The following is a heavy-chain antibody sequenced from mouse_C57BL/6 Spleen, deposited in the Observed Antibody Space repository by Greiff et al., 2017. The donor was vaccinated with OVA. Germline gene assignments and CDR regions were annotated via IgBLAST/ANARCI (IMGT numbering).Heavy chain of an antibody. CDR3: ARDDYYAMDY. CDR2: IQPNSGST. V-gene: IGHV1-64*01. J-gene: IGHJ4*01. CDR1: GYTFTSYW. Sequence: QVQLQQPGAELVKPGASVKLSCKASGYTFTSYWMHWVKQRPGQGLEWIGMIQPNSGSTNYNEKFKSKATLTVDKSSSTAYMQLSSLTSEDSAVYDCARDDYYAMDYWGQGTSVTVSS.